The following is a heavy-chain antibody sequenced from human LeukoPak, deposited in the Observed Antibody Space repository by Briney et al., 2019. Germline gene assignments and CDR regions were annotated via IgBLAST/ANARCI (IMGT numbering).Heavy chain of an antibody. J-gene: IGHJ3*01. Sequence: GGSLRLSCATSEFTFSNFDLHWVRQATGEGLEWVSAIGTAGDTYYPDSVKGRFTISRDNAKNSFYLQMNNLRVGDTAVYYCSRGGAPAGYAYDVWGHGTVVTVSS. CDR2: IGTAGDT. CDR1: EFTFSNFD. CDR3: SRGGAPAGYAYDV. V-gene: IGHV3-13*01. D-gene: IGHD6-13*01.